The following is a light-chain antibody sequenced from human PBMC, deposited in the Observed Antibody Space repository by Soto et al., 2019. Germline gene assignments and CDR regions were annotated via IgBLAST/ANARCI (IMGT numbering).Light chain of an antibody. J-gene: IGKJ1*01. CDR1: QGISSY. CDR2: AAS. V-gene: IGKV1-8*01. Sequence: AIRMTQSPSSLSASTGDRVTITCRASQGISSYLAWYQQKPGKAPKLLIYAASTLQSGVPSRFSGSGSGTDFTLTISCLQYEDFATYYCQHYYSYPWTFGQGTKVDIK. CDR3: QHYYSYPWT.